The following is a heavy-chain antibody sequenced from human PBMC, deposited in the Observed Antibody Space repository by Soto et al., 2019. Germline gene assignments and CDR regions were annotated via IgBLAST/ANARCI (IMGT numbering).Heavy chain of an antibody. CDR2: ISYDGSNK. V-gene: IGHV3-30-3*01. Sequence: PGGSLRLSCAASGFTFSSYAMHWVRQAPGKGLEWVAVISYDGSNKYYADSVKGRFTISRDNSKNTLYLQMNSLRAEDTAVYYCAREMYVLAAFDIWGQGTMVTVSS. J-gene: IGHJ3*02. D-gene: IGHD2-8*01. CDR1: GFTFSSYA. CDR3: AREMYVLAAFDI.